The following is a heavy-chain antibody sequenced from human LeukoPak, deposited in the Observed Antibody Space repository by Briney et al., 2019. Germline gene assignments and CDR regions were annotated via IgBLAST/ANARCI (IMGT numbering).Heavy chain of an antibody. V-gene: IGHV4-59*08. CDR1: GGSISSYY. Sequence: SETLSLTCTVSGGSISSYYWSWIRQPPGKGLEWIGYIYYSGSTNYNPSLKSRVTISVDTSKNQFSLKLSSVTAADTAVYYCARLRYLLGVLDYWGQGTLVTVSS. J-gene: IGHJ4*02. CDR3: ARLRYLLGVLDY. D-gene: IGHD3-9*01. CDR2: IYYSGST.